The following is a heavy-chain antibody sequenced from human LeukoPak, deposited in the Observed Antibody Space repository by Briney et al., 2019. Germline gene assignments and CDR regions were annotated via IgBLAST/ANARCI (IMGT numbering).Heavy chain of an antibody. CDR3: ASLVVPPHPYYFVY. J-gene: IGHJ4*02. CDR2: ISAYNGNT. V-gene: IGHV1-18*01. CDR1: GYTFTSYG. Sequence: ASVNVSCQASGYTFTSYGISWVRQAAGQGLEWMGWISAYNGNTNYAQTLQGRVTMTTDTSTSTASMEVRRLRSDDTAVYYCASLVVPPHPYYFVYWGQGTLGTVSS. D-gene: IGHD2-2*01.